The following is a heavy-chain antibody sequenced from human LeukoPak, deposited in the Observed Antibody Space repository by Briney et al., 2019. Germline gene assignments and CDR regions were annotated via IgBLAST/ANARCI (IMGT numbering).Heavy chain of an antibody. Sequence: GRSLRLSCAASGFIFDDYAMHWVRQAPGKGLEWVSGISWNSGSIGYADSVKGRFTISRDNAKNSLYLQMNSLRAEDTALYYCAKDLYDSSGSDAFDIWGQGTMVTVSS. D-gene: IGHD3-22*01. CDR1: GFIFDDYA. J-gene: IGHJ3*02. V-gene: IGHV3-9*01. CDR3: AKDLYDSSGSDAFDI. CDR2: ISWNSGSI.